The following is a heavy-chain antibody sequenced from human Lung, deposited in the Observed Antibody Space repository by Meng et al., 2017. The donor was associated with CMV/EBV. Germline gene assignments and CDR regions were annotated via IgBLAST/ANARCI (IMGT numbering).Heavy chain of an antibody. CDR2: INTNTGKP. Sequence: QVLLVQSGSWLKKPGASVRIACKAFGYTFTTYGMNWVRQAPGQGLEWMGWINTNTGKPTYAQGLTGRFVFSLDTSVSTAYLQISSLKAEDTAVYYCARDSKAADYWGQGTLVTVSS. CDR3: ARDSKAADY. CDR1: GYTFTTYG. V-gene: IGHV7-4-1*02. D-gene: IGHD6-25*01. J-gene: IGHJ4*02.